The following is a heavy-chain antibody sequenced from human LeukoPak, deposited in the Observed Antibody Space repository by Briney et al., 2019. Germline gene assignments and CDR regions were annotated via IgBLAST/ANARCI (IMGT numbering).Heavy chain of an antibody. CDR1: GFTFSSYA. Sequence: GRSLRLSCAASGFTFSSYAMYWVRQAPGKGLEWVAVISYDGSNKYYADSEKGRFTISRDNSKNTLYLQMNSLRAEDTAVYYCARDSGFRYCSSTSCYEYYFDYWGQGTLVTVSS. CDR2: ISYDGSNK. V-gene: IGHV3-30*04. CDR3: ARDSGFRYCSSTSCYEYYFDY. J-gene: IGHJ4*02. D-gene: IGHD2-2*01.